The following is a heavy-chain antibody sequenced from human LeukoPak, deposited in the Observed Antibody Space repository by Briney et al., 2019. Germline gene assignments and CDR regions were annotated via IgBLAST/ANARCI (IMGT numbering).Heavy chain of an antibody. CDR3: ARGKDCSSTSCYSEVNNWFDP. CDR1: GGTFSSYA. D-gene: IGHD2-2*01. Sequence: SVKVSRKASGGTFSSYAISWVRQAPGQGLEWMGGIIPTFGTANYAQKFQGRVTITADESTSTAYMELSSLRSEDTAVYYCARGKDCSSTSCYSEVNNWFDPWGQGTLVTVSS. J-gene: IGHJ5*02. V-gene: IGHV1-69*13. CDR2: IIPTFGTA.